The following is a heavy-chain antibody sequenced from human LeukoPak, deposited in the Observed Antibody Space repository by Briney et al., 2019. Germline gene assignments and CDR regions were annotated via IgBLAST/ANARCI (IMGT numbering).Heavy chain of an antibody. CDR1: GFTFSNAW. J-gene: IGHJ4*02. Sequence: GGSLRLSCAASGFTFSNAWMSWVRQAPGKGLERVGRIKSKSDGGTTECAAPVKGRFTISRDDSKNTLYLQMNSLKTEDTAVYYCTTSYCSTTSCYVMSLGYWGQGTLVTVSS. D-gene: IGHD2-2*01. V-gene: IGHV3-15*01. CDR2: IKSKSDGGTT. CDR3: TTSYCSTTSCYVMSLGY.